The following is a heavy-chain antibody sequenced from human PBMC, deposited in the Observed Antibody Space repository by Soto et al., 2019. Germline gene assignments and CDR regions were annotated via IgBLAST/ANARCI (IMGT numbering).Heavy chain of an antibody. Sequence: EVQLLESGGGMVQPGGSLRVSCAASGFTFRNFVMSWVRQAPGKGLEWVSAIRGTGGETFYADSVKGRFTISRDNSKNTLYLQMISLRDEDTALYFCAQDRGWGVVSPSHDYWGQGTLVTVSS. J-gene: IGHJ4*02. CDR3: AQDRGWGVVSPSHDY. CDR1: GFTFRNFV. CDR2: IRGTGGET. D-gene: IGHD2-21*01. V-gene: IGHV3-23*01.